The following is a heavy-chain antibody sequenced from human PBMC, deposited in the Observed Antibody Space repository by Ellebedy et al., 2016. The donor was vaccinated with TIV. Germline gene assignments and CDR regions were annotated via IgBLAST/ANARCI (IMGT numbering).Heavy chain of an antibody. CDR1: GFTFSSYA. D-gene: IGHD3-22*01. J-gene: IGHJ4*02. CDR3: AKGRGGGSDTSAPRYYFDY. V-gene: IGHV3-23*01. CDR2: ISGSGDTT. Sequence: GESLKISCVASGFTFSSYAMSWVRQAPGKGLEWVSAISGSGDTTYYADSVKGRFIISRDNSKKTLYLQMNSLRAEDTAVYYCAKGRGGGSDTSAPRYYFDYWGLGTLVTVSS.